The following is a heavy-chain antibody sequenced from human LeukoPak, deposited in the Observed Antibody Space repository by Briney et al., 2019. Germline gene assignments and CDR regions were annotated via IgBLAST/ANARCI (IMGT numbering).Heavy chain of an antibody. V-gene: IGHV4-59*12. Sequence: SETLSLTCTVSGGSISTYYWSWIRQPPGKGLEWIGYIYYSGSTNYNPSLKSRVTISVDTSKNQFSLKLSSVTAADTAVYYCARTYGDYTKHFDYWGQGTLVTVSS. CDR2: IYYSGST. D-gene: IGHD4-17*01. CDR3: ARTYGDYTKHFDY. CDR1: GGSISTYY. J-gene: IGHJ4*02.